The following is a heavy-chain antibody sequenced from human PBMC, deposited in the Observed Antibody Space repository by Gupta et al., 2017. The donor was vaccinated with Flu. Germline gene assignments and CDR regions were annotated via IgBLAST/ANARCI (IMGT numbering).Heavy chain of an antibody. CDR2: ITGSGGNT. Sequence: EVQLLESGGKWVQRGGSLRLSCAVSGFSFPTYVMTWVRQAPGKGLECVSRITGSGGNTYYADSVKGRFTISRDNSKNTLYLDMDSLRADDTAVYFCAKDRDGTTSSSHGMDVWGPGATVTVSS. D-gene: IGHD6-6*01. CDR1: GFSFPTYV. J-gene: IGHJ6*02. CDR3: AKDRDGTTSSSHGMDV. V-gene: IGHV3-23*01.